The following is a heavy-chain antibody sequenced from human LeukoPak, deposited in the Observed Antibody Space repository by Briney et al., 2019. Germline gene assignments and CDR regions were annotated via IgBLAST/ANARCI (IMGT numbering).Heavy chain of an antibody. V-gene: IGHV1-46*01. CDR2: INPSVGST. J-gene: IGHJ5*02. Sequence: ASVKVSCKASGYVFSISYMHWVRQAPGQGLEWMGIINPSVGSTSYAQKFQGRVTMTRDTSTSTVYMELSSLRSEDTAVYYCAKGGAAAGSRTWWFDPWGQGTLVTVSS. D-gene: IGHD6-13*01. CDR3: AKGGAAAGSRTWWFDP. CDR1: GYVFSISY.